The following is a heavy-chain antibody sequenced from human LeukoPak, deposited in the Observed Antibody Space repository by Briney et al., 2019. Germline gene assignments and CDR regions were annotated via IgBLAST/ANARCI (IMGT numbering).Heavy chain of an antibody. CDR2: ISSSGSYI. CDR3: ARDTPHDY. CDR1: GCTFSSYC. V-gene: IGHV3-21*01. J-gene: IGHJ4*02. Sequence: PGEPLTLSCAASGCTFSSYCMNWVRQPPGKGLEWVSSISSSGSYIYYPASEKGRFTIFRDNAKNSLYLQMNTLRDEDAAVYYSARDTPHDYWGQGTLVTVSP.